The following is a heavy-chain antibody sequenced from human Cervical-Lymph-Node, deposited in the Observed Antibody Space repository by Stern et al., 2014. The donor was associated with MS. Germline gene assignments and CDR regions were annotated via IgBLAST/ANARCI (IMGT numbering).Heavy chain of an antibody. CDR1: GFSLTTSAMC. CDR3: ARCRWDSRRWYFFDY. Sequence: QVTLKESGPALVKPTQTLTLTCTFSGFSLTTSAMCGSWIRQPPGKALEWLALIDWDDDKYYNTSLKTRLTISKDTSKNQVLLALTNLDPVDTATYYWARCRWDSRRWYFFDYWGQGTLVTVSS. V-gene: IGHV2-70*01. J-gene: IGHJ4*02. D-gene: IGHD6-13*01. CDR2: IDWDDDK.